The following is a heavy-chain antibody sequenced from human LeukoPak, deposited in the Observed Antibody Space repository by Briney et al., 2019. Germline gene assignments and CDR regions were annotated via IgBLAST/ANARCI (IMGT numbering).Heavy chain of an antibody. V-gene: IGHV4-59*01. Sequence: SETLSLTCTVSGGSISSFYWSWIRQPPRKGLEWIGYVYYSGSTNYNPSLKSRVTISVDTSKNQFSLKLSSVTAADTAVYYCARGGSESYRNYYYMDVWGKGTTVTVSS. J-gene: IGHJ6*03. CDR2: VYYSGST. D-gene: IGHD3-10*01. CDR3: ARGGSESYRNYYYMDV. CDR1: GGSISSFY.